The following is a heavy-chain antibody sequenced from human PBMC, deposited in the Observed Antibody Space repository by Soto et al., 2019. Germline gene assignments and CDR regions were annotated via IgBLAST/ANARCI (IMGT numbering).Heavy chain of an antibody. CDR2: ISSTTNYI. CDR3: ARESEDLTSNFDY. V-gene: IGHV3-21*01. Sequence: LRLSCAASGFTFTRYSMNWVRQAPGKGLEWVSSISSTTNYIYYADSMKGRFTVSRDNAKNSVYLDMNSLSAEDTAVYYCARESEDLTSNFDYWGQGTLVTVS. J-gene: IGHJ4*02. CDR1: GFTFTRYS.